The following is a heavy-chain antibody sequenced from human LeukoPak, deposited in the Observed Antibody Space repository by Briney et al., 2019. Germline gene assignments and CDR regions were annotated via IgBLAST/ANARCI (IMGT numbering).Heavy chain of an antibody. CDR2: IDRSSNNI. CDR3: ARRKVVVSDY. CDR1: EFIFTDYS. J-gene: IGHJ4*02. D-gene: IGHD3-22*01. V-gene: IGHV3-48*01. Sequence: GGSLRLSCAASEFIFTDYSMNWVRQAPGKGLEWVSYIDRSSNNIYYPDSVKGRFTISRDNSKNTLYLQMNSLRAEDTAVYYCARRKVVVSDYWGQGTLVTVSS.